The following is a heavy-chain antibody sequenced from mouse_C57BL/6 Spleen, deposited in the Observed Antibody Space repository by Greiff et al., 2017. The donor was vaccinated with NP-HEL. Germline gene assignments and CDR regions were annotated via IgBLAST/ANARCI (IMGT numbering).Heavy chain of an antibody. V-gene: IGHV1-55*01. D-gene: IGHD2-5*01. J-gene: IGHJ4*01. CDR2: IYPGSGST. Sequence: QVQLQQPGAELVKPGASVKMSCKASGYTFTSYWITWVKQRPGQGLEWIGDIYPGSGSTNYNEKFKSKATLTVDTSSSTAYMQLSSLTSEDSAVYYCARPYYSNCDAMDYWGQGTSVTVSS. CDR1: GYTFTSYW. CDR3: ARPYYSNCDAMDY.